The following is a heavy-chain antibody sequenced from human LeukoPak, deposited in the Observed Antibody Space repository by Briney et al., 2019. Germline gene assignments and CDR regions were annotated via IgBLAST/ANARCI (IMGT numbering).Heavy chain of an antibody. CDR2: INHSGST. J-gene: IGHJ5*02. Sequence: SETLSLTCAVYGGSFSGYYWSWIRQPPGKGLEWIGEINHSGSTNYNPSLKSRVTISVDTSKNQFSLKLSSVTAADTAVYYCARGLYLLRSFWAVTTSKGWFDPWGQGTLVTVSS. CDR1: GGSFSGYY. D-gene: IGHD4-17*01. V-gene: IGHV4-34*01. CDR3: ARGLYLLRSFWAVTTSKGWFDP.